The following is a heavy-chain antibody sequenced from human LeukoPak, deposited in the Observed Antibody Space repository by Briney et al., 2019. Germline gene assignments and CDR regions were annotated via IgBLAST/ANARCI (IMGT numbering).Heavy chain of an antibody. V-gene: IGHV1-18*01. CDR2: ISAYNGNT. Sequence: ASVKVSCKASGYTFTSYGISWVRQAPGQGLEWMGWISAYNGNTNYAQKLQGRVTMTTDTSTSTAYMGLRSLRSDDTAVYYCARGPPYSSGWYNPSDYWGQGTLVTVSS. J-gene: IGHJ4*02. CDR3: ARGPPYSSGWYNPSDY. CDR1: GYTFTSYG. D-gene: IGHD6-19*01.